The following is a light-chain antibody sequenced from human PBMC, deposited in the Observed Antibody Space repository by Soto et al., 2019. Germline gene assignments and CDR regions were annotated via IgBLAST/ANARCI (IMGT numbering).Light chain of an antibody. V-gene: IGKV1-5*03. Sequence: DIQMTQSPSTLSASVGDRVTITCRASQSISSWLAWYQQKPGKAPKLLIYKASSLESGVPSRFSGSGSGTEFTLTISSLQPDDFATYYCQQYNSYSYRFGQGTKVEIK. J-gene: IGKJ1*01. CDR3: QQYNSYSYR. CDR2: KAS. CDR1: QSISSW.